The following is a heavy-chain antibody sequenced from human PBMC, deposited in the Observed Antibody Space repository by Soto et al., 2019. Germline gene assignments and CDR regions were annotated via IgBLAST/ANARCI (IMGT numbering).Heavy chain of an antibody. CDR3: AKGLAVAGLFDY. V-gene: IGHV3-48*01. Sequence: LRLSCAASGFTFSSYSMNWVRQAPGKGLEWVSYISSSSSTIYYADSVKGRFTISRDNSKNTLYLQMNSLRAEDTAVYYCAKGLAVAGLFDYGGQGTLVTVSS. D-gene: IGHD6-19*01. CDR2: ISSSSSTI. CDR1: GFTFSSYS. J-gene: IGHJ4*02.